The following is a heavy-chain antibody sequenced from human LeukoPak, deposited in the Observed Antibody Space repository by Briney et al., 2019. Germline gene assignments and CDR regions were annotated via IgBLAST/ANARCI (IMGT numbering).Heavy chain of an antibody. CDR2: ISWNSGSI. CDR1: GFTFDDYA. CDR3: AKDRWPHLKYYFDY. V-gene: IGHV3-9*03. Sequence: ALGLSWAASGFTFDDYAMHWVRQAPGKGLEWVSGISWNSGSIGYADSVKGRFTISRDNAKNSLYLQMNSLRAEDMALYYCAKDRWPHLKYYFDYWGQGTLVTVSS. D-gene: IGHD5-24*01. J-gene: IGHJ4*02.